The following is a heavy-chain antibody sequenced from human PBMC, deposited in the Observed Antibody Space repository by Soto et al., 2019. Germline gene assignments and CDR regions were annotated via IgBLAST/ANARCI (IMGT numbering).Heavy chain of an antibody. Sequence: GGSLRLSCAASGFTFSSYAMSWVRQAPGKGLEWVSAISGSGGSTYYADSVKGRFTISRDNSKNTLYLQMNSLRAEDTAVYYCAKDRRWAAPLVPWFDPWGQGTLVTVSS. CDR3: AKDRRWAAPLVPWFDP. V-gene: IGHV3-23*01. CDR2: ISGSGGST. D-gene: IGHD6-6*01. CDR1: GFTFSSYA. J-gene: IGHJ5*02.